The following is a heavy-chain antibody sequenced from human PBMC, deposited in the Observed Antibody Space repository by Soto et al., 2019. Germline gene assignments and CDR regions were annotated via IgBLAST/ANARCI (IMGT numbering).Heavy chain of an antibody. CDR2: IYYSGST. Sequence: QVQLQESGPGLVKPSQTLSLTCTVSGGSISSGGYYWSWIRQHPGKGLEWIGYIYYSGSTYYNPSLKSRVTISVDTSKNQFSLKLSSVTAADTAVYYCERGDTAMVYFDYWGQGTLVTVSS. CDR1: GGSISSGGYY. D-gene: IGHD5-18*01. J-gene: IGHJ4*02. CDR3: ERGDTAMVYFDY. V-gene: IGHV4-31*03.